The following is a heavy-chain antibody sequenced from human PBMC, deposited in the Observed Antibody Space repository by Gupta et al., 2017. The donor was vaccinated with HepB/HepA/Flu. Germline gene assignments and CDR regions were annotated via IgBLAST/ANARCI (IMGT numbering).Heavy chain of an antibody. D-gene: IGHD4-17*01. CDR3: ARDDDYGPGGY. CDR2: IWYDGSNK. Sequence: VIWYDGSNKFYADSVKGRFTVSRDNSKNTLYLQMNSLRAEDTAVYYCARDDDYGPGGYWSQGTLVTVSS. V-gene: IGHV3-33*01. J-gene: IGHJ4*02.